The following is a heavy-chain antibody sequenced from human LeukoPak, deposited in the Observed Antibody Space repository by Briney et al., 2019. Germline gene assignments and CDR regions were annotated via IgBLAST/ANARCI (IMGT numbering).Heavy chain of an antibody. Sequence: PGGSLRLSCAASGFTVITNDMTWVRQAPGKGLEWVSVIYRDGNTKYADYVQGRFTISSDNSKNTLYLVMNSMSTDDTAVDYFAGGVEPLAANTLAYGGGGPLVTVPS. CDR3: AGGVEPLAANTLAY. CDR1: GFTVITND. CDR2: IYRDGNT. J-gene: IGHJ4*02. D-gene: IGHD1-14*01. V-gene: IGHV3-53*01.